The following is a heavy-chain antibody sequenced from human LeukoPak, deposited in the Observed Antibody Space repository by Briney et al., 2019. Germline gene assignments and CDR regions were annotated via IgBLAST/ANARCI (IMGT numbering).Heavy chain of an antibody. Sequence: GGSLRLSCAASGFTFSSYSMNWVRQASGKGLEWVSSISSSSSYIYYADSVKGRFTISRDNSKNTLYLQMNSLRAEDTAVYYCAKFSYVPRTDVDYWGQGTLVTVSS. D-gene: IGHD3-16*01. CDR3: AKFSYVPRTDVDY. CDR2: ISSSSSYI. J-gene: IGHJ4*02. CDR1: GFTFSSYS. V-gene: IGHV3-21*04.